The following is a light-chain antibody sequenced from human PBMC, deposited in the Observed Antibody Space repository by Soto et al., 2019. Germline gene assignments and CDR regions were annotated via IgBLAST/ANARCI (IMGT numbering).Light chain of an antibody. V-gene: IGKV1-5*01. J-gene: IGKJ2*01. CDR2: DAS. Sequence: DIQMTQSPSTLSASVGDRVTITCRASQSISSWLAWYQQKPGKAPKLLIYDASSLESGVTSRFSGSGSGTEFTLTISSLQPDDFATYYCQQYNSYPYTVGQGTKMEIK. CDR1: QSISSW. CDR3: QQYNSYPYT.